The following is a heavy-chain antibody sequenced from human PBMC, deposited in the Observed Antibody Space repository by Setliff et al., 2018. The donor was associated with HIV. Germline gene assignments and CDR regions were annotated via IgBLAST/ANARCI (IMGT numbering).Heavy chain of an antibody. CDR3: ARSPTSEFDP. V-gene: IGHV3-21*01. J-gene: IGHJ5*02. CDR2: ISSSSSYI. Sequence: GGSLRLSCAASGFTFSSYSMNWVRQAPGKGLEWVSSISSSSSYIYYADSVKGRFTISGDNAKNSLYLQMNSLRAEDTAVYYCARSPTSEFDPWGQGTLVTVSS. CDR1: GFTFSSYS.